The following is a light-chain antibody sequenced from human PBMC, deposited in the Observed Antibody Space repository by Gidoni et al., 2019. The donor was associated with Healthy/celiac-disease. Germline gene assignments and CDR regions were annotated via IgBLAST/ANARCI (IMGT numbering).Light chain of an antibody. CDR2: AAS. V-gene: IGKV1-39*01. J-gene: IGKJ1*01. CDR3: QQSYSTPRT. CDR1: QSLSSY. Sequence: DIQMTQSPSSLSASVGDRVTITCRASQSLSSYLNWYQQKPGKAPKLLIYAASSLQRGVPSRFSGSGSGTDFTLTISSLQPEDFATYYCQQSYSTPRTFXQXTKVEIK.